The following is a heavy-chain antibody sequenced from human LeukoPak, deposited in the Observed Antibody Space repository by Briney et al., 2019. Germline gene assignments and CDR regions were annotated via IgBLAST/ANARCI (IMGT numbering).Heavy chain of an antibody. Sequence: GGSLRLSCAASGFTFSRDSMNWVRQAPGKGLEWVSYINGGGSPIYYADSVRGRFTISRDNAKNSLYLQMNSLRAEDTAVYYCARDGRFAAYEPDYWGQGTLVTVSS. CDR1: GFTFSRDS. CDR3: ARDGRFAAYEPDY. J-gene: IGHJ4*02. CDR2: INGGGSPI. D-gene: IGHD1-26*01. V-gene: IGHV3-48*01.